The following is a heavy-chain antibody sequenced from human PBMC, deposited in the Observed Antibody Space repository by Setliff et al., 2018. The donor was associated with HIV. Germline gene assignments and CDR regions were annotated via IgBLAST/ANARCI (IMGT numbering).Heavy chain of an antibody. J-gene: IGHJ4*02. V-gene: IGHV1-8*01. CDR1: GYTFTRYD. CDR2: MNPNSANT. D-gene: IGHD2-8*02. CDR3: VSRQLGGVDF. Sequence: ASVKVSCKASGYTFTRYDINWVRQATGQGPEWMGWMNPNSANTGYAQKFQGRVTMTRNTSISTAYMELSSLRSDDTAVYYCVSRQLGGVDFWGQGTLVTVSS.